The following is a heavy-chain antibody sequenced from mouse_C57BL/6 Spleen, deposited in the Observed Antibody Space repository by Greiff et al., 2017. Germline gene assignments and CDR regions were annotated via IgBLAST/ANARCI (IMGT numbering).Heavy chain of an antibody. Sequence: QVQLQQSGPELVKPGASVKISCKASGYAFSSSWMNWVKQRSGKGLEWIGRIYPGDGDTNYNGKFKGKATLTADKSSSTAYMQLSSLTSEDSAVYFCARSGTVAWFAYWGQGTLVTVSA. CDR3: ARSGTVAWFAY. CDR1: GYAFSSSW. D-gene: IGHD4-1*01. CDR2: IYPGDGDT. J-gene: IGHJ3*01. V-gene: IGHV1-82*01.